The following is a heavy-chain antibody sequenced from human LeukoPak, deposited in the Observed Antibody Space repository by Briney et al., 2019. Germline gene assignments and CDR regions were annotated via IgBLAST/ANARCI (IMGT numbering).Heavy chain of an antibody. CDR2: ISDSGDNT. CDR3: AKANSITIFGVISPVDY. CDR1: GFTFSSYA. J-gene: IGHJ4*02. V-gene: IGHV3-23*01. D-gene: IGHD3-3*01. Sequence: GGSLRLSCVASGFTFSSYAMSWVRQAPGQGLEWVSTISDSGDNTYYAVSVRGRFTISRDNSKNTLYLQMNSLRAEDTAVYYCAKANSITIFGVISPVDYWGQGTLVTVSS.